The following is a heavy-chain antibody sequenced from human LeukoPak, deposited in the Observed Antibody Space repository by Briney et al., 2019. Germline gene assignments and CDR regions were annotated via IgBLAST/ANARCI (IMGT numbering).Heavy chain of an antibody. D-gene: IGHD1-26*01. V-gene: IGHV1-2*06. CDR2: INPNNGGT. Sequence: ASVKVSCKVSGYTLTELSMHWVRQAPGQGLEWMGRINPNNGGTNYAQKFQGRVTMTGDTSISTAYMELGSLRSDDTAVYYCTRESGSYHGNDYWGQGTLVTVSS. CDR3: TRESGSYHGNDY. CDR1: GYTLTELS. J-gene: IGHJ4*02.